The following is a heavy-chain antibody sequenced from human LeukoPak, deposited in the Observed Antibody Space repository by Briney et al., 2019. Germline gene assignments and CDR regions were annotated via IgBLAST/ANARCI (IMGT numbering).Heavy chain of an antibody. CDR2: INPNSGGA. D-gene: IGHD1-26*01. J-gene: IGHJ3*02. Sequence: GAAVKVSCKASGYTFTGYYMHWVRQAPGQGLEWMGWINPNSGGANYAQKLQGRATMTRDTTISTAYMELRRLRSDDTAVYYCARDLNGWERVNAFDIWGQGTMVTVSS. CDR3: ARDLNGWERVNAFDI. V-gene: IGHV1-2*02. CDR1: GYTFTGYY.